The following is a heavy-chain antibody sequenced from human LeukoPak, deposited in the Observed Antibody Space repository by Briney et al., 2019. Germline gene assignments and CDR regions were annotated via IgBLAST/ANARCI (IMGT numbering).Heavy chain of an antibody. J-gene: IGHJ4*02. CDR2: IYYSGST. D-gene: IGHD3-22*01. V-gene: IGHV4-61*05. CDR1: GGSISSSSYY. CDR3: ARGSSYYYDSSGYVYYFDY. Sequence: SETLSLTCAVSGGSISSSSYYWGWIRQPPGKGLEWIGYIYYSGSTNYNPSLKSRVTISVDTSKNQFSLKLSSVTAADTAVYYCARGSSYYYDSSGYVYYFDYWGQGTLVTVSS.